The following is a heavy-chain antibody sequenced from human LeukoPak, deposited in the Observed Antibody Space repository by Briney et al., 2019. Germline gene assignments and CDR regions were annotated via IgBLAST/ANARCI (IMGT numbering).Heavy chain of an antibody. CDR3: ERESTGYGSDWYGANDFDY. Sequence: SQTLSLTCAISGAGVSSNSAAWNWSRQSPPTGLEWLGRGYFRYKWNNDYKVSVKSRITINPDTSKNQFSLQLSSVTPEDTAVYYCERESTGYGSDWYGANDFDYWGQGTLVTVSS. CDR2: GYFRYKWNN. V-gene: IGHV6-1*01. J-gene: IGHJ4*02. D-gene: IGHD6-19*01. CDR1: GAGVSSNSAA.